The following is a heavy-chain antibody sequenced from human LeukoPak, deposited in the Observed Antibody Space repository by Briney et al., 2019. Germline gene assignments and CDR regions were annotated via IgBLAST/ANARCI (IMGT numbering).Heavy chain of an antibody. CDR2: INPNSGGT. V-gene: IGHV1-2*02. CDR3: ARDQDFALPLDV. CDR1: GYTFTGYY. J-gene: IGHJ6*04. Sequence: ASVKVSCKSSGYTFTGYYMHWVRQAPGQGLEWMGWINPNSGGTNYAQKFQSRVTMTRDTSISTAYMELSRLRSDDTAVYYCARDQDFALPLDVWGKGTTVTVSS. D-gene: IGHD2-15*01.